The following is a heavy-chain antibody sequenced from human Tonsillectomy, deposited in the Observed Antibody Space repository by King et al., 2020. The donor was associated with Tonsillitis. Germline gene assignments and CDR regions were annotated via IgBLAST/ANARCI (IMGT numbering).Heavy chain of an antibody. V-gene: IGHV3-64*02. CDR3: ARGSDTPMVTGLDY. CDR1: GFTFSSYA. Sequence: GQLVQSGEGLVQPGGSLRLSCAASGFTFSSYAMHWVRQAPGKGLEYVSAISTKGGRTFYADSVKARFTISRDNSKNTLYLQMGGLRTEDMAVYYCARGSDTPMVTGLDYWGQGTLVTVSS. J-gene: IGHJ4*02. D-gene: IGHD5-18*01. CDR2: ISTKGGRT.